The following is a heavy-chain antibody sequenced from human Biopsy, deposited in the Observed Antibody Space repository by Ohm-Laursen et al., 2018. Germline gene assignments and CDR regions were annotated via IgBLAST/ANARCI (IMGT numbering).Heavy chain of an antibody. CDR3: ARQDDSSGYYTFDY. Sequence: ESLKISCNGSGYSFTSYWIGWVRQMPGKGLGWMGIIFPGDSDTKYSPSFQGQVTVSADMSLSTAYLQWTSLKASDTALYYCARQDDSSGYYTFDYWGQGTLVTVSS. D-gene: IGHD3-22*01. CDR1: GYSFTSYW. J-gene: IGHJ4*02. CDR2: IFPGDSDT. V-gene: IGHV5-51*01.